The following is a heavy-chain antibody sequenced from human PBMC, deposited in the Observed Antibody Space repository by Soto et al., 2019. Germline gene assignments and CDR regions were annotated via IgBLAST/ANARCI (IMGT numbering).Heavy chain of an antibody. V-gene: IGHV3-7*01. Sequence: EVHLVDSGGGLVQPGGSLRLSCVASGFPFSSYWMSWVRQAPGKGLEWVANIKEDGSDKYYVDSVKGRFTISRDNAKNSLYLQINSLRVEYTAVYYCVGVSLTGSWGQGTLVAVSS. D-gene: IGHD3-9*01. CDR3: VGVSLTGS. J-gene: IGHJ5*02. CDR2: IKEDGSDK. CDR1: GFPFSSYW.